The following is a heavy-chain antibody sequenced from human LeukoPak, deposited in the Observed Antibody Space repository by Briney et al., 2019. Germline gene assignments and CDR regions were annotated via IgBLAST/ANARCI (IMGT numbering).Heavy chain of an antibody. CDR2: IIPIFGTA. CDR1: GGTFSSYA. V-gene: IGHV1-69*01. Sequence: SVKVSCKASGGTFSSYAISWVRQAPGQGLEWMGGIIPIFGTANYAQKFQGRVTITADESTSTAYMELSSLRSEDTAVYYCARSAPICVVVPAATDRYYYYGMDVWGKGTTVTVSS. CDR3: ARSAPICVVVPAATDRYYYYGMDV. J-gene: IGHJ6*04. D-gene: IGHD2-2*01.